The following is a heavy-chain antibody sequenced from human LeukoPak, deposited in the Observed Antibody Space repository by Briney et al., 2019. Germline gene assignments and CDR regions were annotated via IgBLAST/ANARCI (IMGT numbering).Heavy chain of an antibody. CDR3: ARGYRWELLPVDY. V-gene: IGHV1-8*01. CDR1: GYTFTSYD. Sequence: ASVKVSCKASGYTFTSYDINWVRQATGQGLEWMGWMNPNSGNTGYAQKFQGRVTMTRNTSISTAYMELSSLRSEDTAVYYRARGYRWELLPVDYWGQGTLVTVSS. D-gene: IGHD1-26*01. CDR2: MNPNSGNT. J-gene: IGHJ4*02.